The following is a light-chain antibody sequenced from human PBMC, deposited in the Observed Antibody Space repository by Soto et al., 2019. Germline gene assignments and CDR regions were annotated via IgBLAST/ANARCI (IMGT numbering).Light chain of an antibody. J-gene: IGLJ2*01. V-gene: IGLV1-47*02. Sequence: QSALTQPPSASGTPGQRVTISCSGSSSNIGSSYVYWYQQPGTAPKLLIYNNNQRPSGVPDRFSGSKSGTSASLAISGLRSEDEADYYCAAWDDSLSGHVVFGGGTKLTVL. CDR1: SSNIGSSY. CDR2: NNN. CDR3: AAWDDSLSGHVV.